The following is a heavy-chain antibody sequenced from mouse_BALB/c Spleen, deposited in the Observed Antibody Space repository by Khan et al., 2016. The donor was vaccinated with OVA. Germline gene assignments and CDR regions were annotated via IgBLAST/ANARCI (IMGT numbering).Heavy chain of an antibody. V-gene: IGHV1S136*01. CDR3: AKNYWYAVYFDY. Sequence: VQLQQSGPDLVKPGASVRMSCKASGYTFTSYVIHWLRQKPGQGLEWIGYIYPFNDDTKNNEKFKGKATLTSDKYSSTAYMELSSLTSENSAVYYCAKNYWYAVYFDYWGQGTTLTVSS. D-gene: IGHD2-14*01. CDR1: GYTFTSYV. CDR2: IYPFNDDT. J-gene: IGHJ2*01.